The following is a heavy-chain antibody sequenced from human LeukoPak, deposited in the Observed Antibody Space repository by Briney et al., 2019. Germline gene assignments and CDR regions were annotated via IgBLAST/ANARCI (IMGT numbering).Heavy chain of an antibody. CDR2: IWYDGSNK. CDR3: ARGGSGSYYSTFDY. CDR1: GFTFSSYG. Sequence: GGSLRLSCAASGFTFSSYGMHWVRQAPGKGLEWAAVIWYDGSNKYYADSVKGRFTISRDNSKNTLYLQMNSLRAEDTAVYCCARGGSGSYYSTFDYWGQGTLVTVSS. D-gene: IGHD1-26*01. J-gene: IGHJ4*02. V-gene: IGHV3-33*01.